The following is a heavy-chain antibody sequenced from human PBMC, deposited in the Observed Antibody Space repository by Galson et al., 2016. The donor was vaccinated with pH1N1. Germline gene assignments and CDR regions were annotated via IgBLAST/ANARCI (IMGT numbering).Heavy chain of an antibody. CDR2: INWNGGRK. D-gene: IGHD4-23*01. CDR3: ARENSEGFDY. Sequence: SLRLSCAASGFTFDYHCMSWVRQVPGKGLGSVCGINWNGGRKECGDSVKGRFTISRDNAKNFVYLQMNSLRVEDTALYYCARENSEGFDYWGQGTLVTVSS. J-gene: IGHJ4*02. CDR1: GFTFDYHC. V-gene: IGHV3-20*04.